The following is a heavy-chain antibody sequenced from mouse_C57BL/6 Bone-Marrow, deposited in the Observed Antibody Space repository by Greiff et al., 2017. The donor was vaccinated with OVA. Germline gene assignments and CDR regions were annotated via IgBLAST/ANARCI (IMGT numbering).Heavy chain of an antibody. CDR2: INPNNGGT. CDR1: GYTFTDYY. D-gene: IGHD2-3*01. J-gene: IGHJ2*01. V-gene: IGHV1-26*01. Sequence: EVQLQQSGPELVKPGASVKISCKASGYTFTDYYMNWVKQSHGKSLEWIGDINPNNGGTSYNQKFKGKATLTVDKSSSTAYMELRSLTSEDSAVYYCGSGWFPDYWGQGTTLTVSS. CDR3: GSGWFPDY.